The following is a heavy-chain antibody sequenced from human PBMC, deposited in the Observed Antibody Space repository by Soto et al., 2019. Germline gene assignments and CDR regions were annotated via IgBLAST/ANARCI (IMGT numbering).Heavy chain of an antibody. V-gene: IGHV3-23*01. CDR2: ISGSGGST. CDR3: AKDGLEMATSYQNDY. D-gene: IGHD5-12*01. J-gene: IGHJ4*02. Sequence: GSLRLPCAASGFTFSSYAMSWVRQAPGKGLEWVSAISGSGGSTYYADSVKGRFTISRDNSKNTLYLQMNSLRAEDTAVYYCAKDGLEMATSYQNDYWGQGTLVTVSS. CDR1: GFTFSSYA.